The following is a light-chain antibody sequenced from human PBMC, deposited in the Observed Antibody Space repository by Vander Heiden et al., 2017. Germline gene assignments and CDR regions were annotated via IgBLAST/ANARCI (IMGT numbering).Light chain of an antibody. V-gene: IGKV3-11*01. CDR3: QQRVNWPLT. CDR1: QNDRSY. J-gene: IGKJ4*01. CDR2: DAS. Sequence: EVVLTQSPATLSLSPGESATLSCRPSQNDRSYLAWYQQKPGQAPRLLIYDASNRATGIPARFSGSGSGTDFTLTISSLDPEDFAVYFCQQRVNWPLTFGGGTQVEIK.